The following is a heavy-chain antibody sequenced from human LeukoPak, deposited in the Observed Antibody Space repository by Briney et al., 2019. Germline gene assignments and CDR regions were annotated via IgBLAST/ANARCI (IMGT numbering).Heavy chain of an antibody. J-gene: IGHJ6*03. Sequence: PSETLSLTCTVSGGSISHYYWSWIRQPPGKGLEWIGYIYYSGSTNYNPSLKSRVTISVDTSKNQFSLKLSSVTAADTAVYYCARAFYPGYYSYMAVWGKGTTVTVSS. CDR1: GGSISHYY. D-gene: IGHD3-3*02. CDR3: ARAFYPGYYSYMAV. CDR2: IYYSGST. V-gene: IGHV4-59*01.